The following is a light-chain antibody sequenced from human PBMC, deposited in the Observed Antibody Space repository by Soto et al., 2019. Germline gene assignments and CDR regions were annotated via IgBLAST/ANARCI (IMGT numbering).Light chain of an antibody. J-gene: IGKJ2*01. CDR2: HAS. V-gene: IGKV3-20*01. CDR3: QQYASARRT. CDR1: QSVSRNF. Sequence: ENVLTQYPGTLSLSPGERATLSCIASQSVSRNFLAWYQQKPGHAHRLLIYHASNRATGIPDRFSGSGSGTDFTINISRLEPEDFAMYYCQQYASARRTFGQGTNLAIK.